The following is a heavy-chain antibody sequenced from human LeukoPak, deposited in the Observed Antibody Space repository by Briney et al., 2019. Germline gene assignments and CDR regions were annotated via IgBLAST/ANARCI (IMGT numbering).Heavy chain of an antibody. J-gene: IGHJ5*02. V-gene: IGHV3-21*01. CDR3: ARDRQGFMSEWPNWFDP. Sequence: GGSLRLSCTASGFTFSSYNMNWVRQGPGKGLEWVSSISSGSSYIYYADSVQGRFTISRDNAKNSLYLQMSSLTAEDTGVYYCARDRQGFMSEWPNWFDPWGQGALVTVSS. D-gene: IGHD3-16*01. CDR1: GFTFSSYN. CDR2: ISSGSSYI.